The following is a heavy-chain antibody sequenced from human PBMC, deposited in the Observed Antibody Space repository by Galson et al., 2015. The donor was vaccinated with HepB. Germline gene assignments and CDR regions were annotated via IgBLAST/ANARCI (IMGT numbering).Heavy chain of an antibody. CDR1: GFTFSTYW. CDR3: ARGGRYVDY. J-gene: IGHJ4*02. Sequence: SLRLSCAASGFTFSTYWMHWVRQAPGRGLVWVSRITSDGSGTAHADSVKGRLTISRDNAKNTLYLQMNSLRAEDTAVYYCARGGRYVDYWGQGTLVTVSS. CDR2: ITSDGSGT. V-gene: IGHV3-74*01. D-gene: IGHD3-16*01.